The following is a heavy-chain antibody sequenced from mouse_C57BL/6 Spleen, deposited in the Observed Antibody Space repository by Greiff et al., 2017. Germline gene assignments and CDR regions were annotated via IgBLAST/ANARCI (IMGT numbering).Heavy chain of an antibody. D-gene: IGHD1-1*01. J-gene: IGHJ4*01. Sequence: QVQLQQSGAELVRPGASVTLSCKASGYTFTDYEMHWVKQTPVHGLEWIGAIDPETGGTAYNQKFKGKAILTADKSSSTAYMELRSLTSEDSAVYYCTRGALRGAMDYWGQGTSVTASS. CDR2: IDPETGGT. V-gene: IGHV1-15*01. CDR3: TRGALRGAMDY. CDR1: GYTFTDYE.